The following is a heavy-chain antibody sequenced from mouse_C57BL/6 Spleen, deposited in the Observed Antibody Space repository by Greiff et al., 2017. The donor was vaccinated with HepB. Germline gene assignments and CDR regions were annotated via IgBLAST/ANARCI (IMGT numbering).Heavy chain of an antibody. J-gene: IGHJ1*03. V-gene: IGHV1-69*01. CDR3: ALYGSSPPWYFDV. D-gene: IGHD1-1*01. CDR1: GYTFTSYW. Sequence: VQLQQPGAELVMPGASVKLSCKASGYTFTSYWMHWVKQRPGQGLEWIGEIDPSDSYTNYNQKFKGKSTLTVDKSSSTAYMQLSSLTSEDSAVYYCALYGSSPPWYFDVWGTGTTVTVSS. CDR2: IDPSDSYT.